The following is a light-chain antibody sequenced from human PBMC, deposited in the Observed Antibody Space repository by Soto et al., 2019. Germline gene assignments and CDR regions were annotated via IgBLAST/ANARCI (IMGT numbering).Light chain of an antibody. J-gene: IGKJ2*02. CDR2: GAS. Sequence: EIVLTQSPGTLSLSPGERATLSCRASQSVGSSYLAWYQQKPGRAPKLLIYGASSRATGIPDRFSGSGSGTDFTLTISRLEPEDFAVYYCHQYGSSPRTFGQGTKLEIK. V-gene: IGKV3-20*01. CDR1: QSVGSSY. CDR3: HQYGSSPRT.